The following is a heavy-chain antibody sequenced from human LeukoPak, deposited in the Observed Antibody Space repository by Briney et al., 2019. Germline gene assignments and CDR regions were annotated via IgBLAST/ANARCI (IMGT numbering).Heavy chain of an antibody. J-gene: IGHJ4*02. CDR3: AKDLLNYYGSGSYYNPTPFDY. D-gene: IGHD3-10*01. V-gene: IGHV3-23*01. Sequence: XXXXXXSTYYADSVKGRFTISRDNSKNTLYLQMNSLRAEDTAVYYCAKDLLNYYGSGSYYNPTPFDYWGQGTLVTVSS. CDR2: XXXXXXST.